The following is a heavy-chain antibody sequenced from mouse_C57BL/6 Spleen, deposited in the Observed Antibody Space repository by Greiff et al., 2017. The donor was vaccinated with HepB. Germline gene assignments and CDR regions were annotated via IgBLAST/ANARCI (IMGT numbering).Heavy chain of an antibody. Sequence: QVQLQQSGAELVRPGASVKLSCKASGYTFTDYYINWVKQRPGQGLEWIARIYPGSGNTYYNEKFKGKATLTAEKSSSTAYMQLSSLTSEDSAVYFCARGPYGNYLDYWGQGTTLTVSS. V-gene: IGHV1-76*01. D-gene: IGHD2-10*02. J-gene: IGHJ2*01. CDR1: GYTFTDYY. CDR3: ARGPYGNYLDY. CDR2: IYPGSGNT.